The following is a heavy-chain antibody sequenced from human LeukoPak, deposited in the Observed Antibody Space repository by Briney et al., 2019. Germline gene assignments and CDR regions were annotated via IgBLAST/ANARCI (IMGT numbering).Heavy chain of an antibody. V-gene: IGHV3-23*01. CDR2: ISGSARST. Sequence: GGSLRLSCAASGFTFTNYAMSWVRQAPGKGLEWVSGISGSARSTYYADSVKGRFTISRDNSKNTLYLQMSSLRAEDTAVYYCAKVYGSGSYSSEPNWFDPWGQGTLVTVSS. J-gene: IGHJ5*02. D-gene: IGHD3-10*01. CDR3: AKVYGSGSYSSEPNWFDP. CDR1: GFTFTNYA.